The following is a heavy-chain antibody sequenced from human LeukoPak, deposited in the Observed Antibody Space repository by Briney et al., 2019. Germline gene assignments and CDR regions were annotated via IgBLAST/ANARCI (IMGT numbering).Heavy chain of an antibody. CDR3: AKGSYNDY. D-gene: IGHD3-10*01. J-gene: IGHJ4*02. CDR1: GFTFSSYG. Sequence: GGSLRLSCAASGFTFSSYGMHWVRQAPGKGLEWVAVISYDGSNKYYADSVKGRFTISRDNSKKTLYLQMNSLRAEDTAVYYCAKGSYNDYWGQGTLVTVSS. CDR2: ISYDGSNK. V-gene: IGHV3-30*18.